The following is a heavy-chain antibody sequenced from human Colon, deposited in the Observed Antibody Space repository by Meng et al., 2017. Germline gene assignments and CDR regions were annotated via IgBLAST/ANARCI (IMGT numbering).Heavy chain of an antibody. D-gene: IGHD3-10*01. CDR3: ARDWGSGTPY. J-gene: IGHJ4*02. Sequence: QVHLQESGPGLVRPSETQSLTCTVSGASVNNRTYYWNWIRQPPEKGLEWIGYVYYDGTTNYNPFLESRLTMSIDTSKNQFSLKLSSVTAADTAVYYCARDWGSGTPYWGQGTLVTVSS. CDR1: GASVNNRTYY. V-gene: IGHV4-61*01. CDR2: VYYDGTT.